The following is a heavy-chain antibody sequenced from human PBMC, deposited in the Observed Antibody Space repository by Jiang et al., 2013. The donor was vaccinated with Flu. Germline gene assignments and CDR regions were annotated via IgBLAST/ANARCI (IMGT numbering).Heavy chain of an antibody. CDR1: GYSFTNYW. J-gene: IGHJ3*02. Sequence: GAEVKKPGESLRISCKGSGYSFTNYWISWVRQMPGKGLEWMGMIDPSDSFISYNPSFQGHVTISDDKSVDTAYLQWSSLKASDTAMYYCAREAEGGAFDIWGQGTMVTVSS. V-gene: IGHV5-10-1*01. CDR3: AREAEGGAFDI. CDR2: IDPSDSFI.